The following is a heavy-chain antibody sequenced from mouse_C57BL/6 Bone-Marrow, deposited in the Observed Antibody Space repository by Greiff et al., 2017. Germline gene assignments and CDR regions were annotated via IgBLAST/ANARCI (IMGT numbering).Heavy chain of an antibody. D-gene: IGHD2-14*01. CDR1: GYTFTSYW. CDR2: IYPGNSDT. J-gene: IGHJ2*01. Sequence: EVQLQQSGTVLARPGASVKMSCKTSGYTFTSYWMHWVKQRPGQGLEWIGAIYPGNSDTSYNQKFKGKAKLTAVTSASTAYMELSSLTNEDSAVYYCTRRGVRREYYFDYWGQGTTLTVSS. CDR3: TRRGVRREYYFDY. V-gene: IGHV1-5*01.